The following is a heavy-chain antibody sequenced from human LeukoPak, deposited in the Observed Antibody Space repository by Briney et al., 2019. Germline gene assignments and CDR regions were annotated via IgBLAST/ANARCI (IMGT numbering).Heavy chain of an antibody. Sequence: GGSLRLSCAASGFTFSSYSMNWVRQAPGKGLEWVSSISSSSSYIYYADSVKGRFTISRDNAKNSLYLQMNSLRAEDTAVYYCAKPRATGIAVAGIGYWGQGTLVTVSS. CDR1: GFTFSSYS. D-gene: IGHD6-19*01. V-gene: IGHV3-21*01. J-gene: IGHJ4*02. CDR3: AKPRATGIAVAGIGY. CDR2: ISSSSSYI.